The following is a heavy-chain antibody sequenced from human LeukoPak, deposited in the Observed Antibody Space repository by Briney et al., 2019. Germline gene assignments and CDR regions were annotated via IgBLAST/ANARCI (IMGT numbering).Heavy chain of an antibody. J-gene: IGHJ4*02. CDR1: GFTLSSYA. Sequence: GGSLRLSCAASGFTLSSYAMSWVRQAPGKGLEWVSAISGSGGSTYYADSVKGRFTISRDNSKNTLYLQMNSLRAEDTAVYYCAKDLTEMATNGGHDYWGQGTLVTVSS. CDR3: AKDLTEMATNGGHDY. D-gene: IGHD5-24*01. CDR2: ISGSGGST. V-gene: IGHV3-23*01.